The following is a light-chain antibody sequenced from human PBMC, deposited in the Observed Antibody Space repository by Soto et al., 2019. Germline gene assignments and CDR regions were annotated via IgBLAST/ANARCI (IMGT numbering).Light chain of an antibody. CDR3: QQYYSTPHT. Sequence: IVMTQSPDSLAVSLGERATINCKSSQSVLYSSNNKNYLAWYQQKPGQPPKLLIYWASTRESGVPDRLSGSGSGTDFPLTISSLQAEDVAVYFCQQYYSTPHTFGQWTKLEIK. CDR1: QSVLYSSNNKNY. CDR2: WAS. V-gene: IGKV4-1*01. J-gene: IGKJ2*01.